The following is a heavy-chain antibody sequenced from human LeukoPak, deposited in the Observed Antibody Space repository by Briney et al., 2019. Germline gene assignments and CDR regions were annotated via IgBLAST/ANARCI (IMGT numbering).Heavy chain of an antibody. CDR3: ARDAPDYGDFYDF. CDR1: GCSFSSSC. Sequence: PWGSLRLSCAASGCSFSSSCITWGCQAQGTGLELVANVKQDGTQKYYVDSVKGRFTISRDNAKNSLYLKMNSLRAEDTAVYYCARDAPDYGDFYDFWGQGTLVTVSS. CDR2: VKQDGTQK. J-gene: IGHJ4*02. D-gene: IGHD4-17*01. V-gene: IGHV3-7*03.